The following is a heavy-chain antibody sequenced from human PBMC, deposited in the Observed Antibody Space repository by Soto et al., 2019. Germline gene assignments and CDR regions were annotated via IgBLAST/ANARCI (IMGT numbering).Heavy chain of an antibody. D-gene: IGHD5-18*01. CDR3: AKEGYSYGRVDY. V-gene: IGHV3-30*18. J-gene: IGHJ4*02. Sequence: QVQLVESGGGVVQPGRSLRLSCAASGFTFSSYGMHWVRQAPGKGLEWVAVISYDGSNKYYADSVKGRFTISRDNSKNTLYLQMNSLRAEDTAVYYCAKEGYSYGRVDYWGQGTLVTVSS. CDR1: GFTFSSYG. CDR2: ISYDGSNK.